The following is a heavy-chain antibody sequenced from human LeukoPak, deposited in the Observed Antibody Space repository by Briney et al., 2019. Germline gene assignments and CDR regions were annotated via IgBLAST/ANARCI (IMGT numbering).Heavy chain of an antibody. V-gene: IGHV4-59*01. D-gene: IGHD3-22*01. CDR3: ARHYDSSGYYLDY. CDR2: IYYSGST. CDR1: GGSISGYY. J-gene: IGHJ4*02. Sequence: SETLSLTCTVSGGSISGYYWSWIRQPPGKGLEWIGYIYYSGSTNYNPSLKSRVTISVDTSKNHFSLKLSSVTAADTAVYYCARHYDSSGYYLDYWGQGTLVTVSS.